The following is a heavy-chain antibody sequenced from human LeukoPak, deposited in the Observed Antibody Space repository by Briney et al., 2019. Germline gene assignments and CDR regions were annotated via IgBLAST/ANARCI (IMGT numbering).Heavy chain of an antibody. J-gene: IGHJ4*02. CDR1: GGSISSYY. CDR2: IYYNGNT. CDR3: TRGVAGSGSTPKY. V-gene: IGHV4-59*01. Sequence: SETLSLTCTVSGGSISSYYWIWIRQPPGKGLEWIGFIYYNGNTNYNPSLKSRVTISEDSSKSQSSLKLTSVTAADTAVYYCTRGVAGSGSTPKYWGQGTLVTVSS. D-gene: IGHD1-26*01.